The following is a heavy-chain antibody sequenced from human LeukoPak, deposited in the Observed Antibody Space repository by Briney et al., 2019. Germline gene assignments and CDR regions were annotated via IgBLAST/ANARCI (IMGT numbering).Heavy chain of an antibody. CDR2: IYYSGST. J-gene: IGHJ6*04. D-gene: IGHD3-10*01. V-gene: IGHV4-59*12. CDR3: ARVRGTMVRGKRVGFMDV. Sequence: PSETLSLTCTVSGGSISSYYWSWIRQPPGKGLEWIGYIYYSGSTNYNPSLKSRVTISVDTSKNQFSLKLSSVTAADTAVYYCARVRGTMVRGKRVGFMDVWGKGTTVTVSS. CDR1: GGSISSYY.